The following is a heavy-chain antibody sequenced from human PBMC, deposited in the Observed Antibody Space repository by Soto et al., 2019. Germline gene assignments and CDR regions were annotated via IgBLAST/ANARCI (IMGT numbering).Heavy chain of an antibody. V-gene: IGHV3-74*01. CDR3: ARELEPWQVGASPGTPYNDY. Sequence: EVQLVESGGGLVQPGGSLRLSCAASGFTFSSYWMHWVRQAPGKGLVWVSRINSDGSSTSYADSVKGRFTISRDNAKNTLYLQMNSLGAEDTAVYYCARELEPWQVGASPGTPYNDYWGQGTLVTVSS. D-gene: IGHD1-26*01. CDR1: GFTFSSYW. CDR2: INSDGSST. J-gene: IGHJ4*02.